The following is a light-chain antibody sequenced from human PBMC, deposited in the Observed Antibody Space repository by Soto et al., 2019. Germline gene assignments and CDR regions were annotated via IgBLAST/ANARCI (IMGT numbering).Light chain of an antibody. CDR2: GAS. J-gene: IGKJ1*01. CDR3: QQYGSSPRT. V-gene: IGKV3-20*01. Sequence: ETVLTQSPGTLSLSPGERATLSCRASQTVSTDYLAWYQQKPGQAPRLLIYGASSRATGIPDRFSGSGSGTDFTLIISRLEPEDFAVYYCQQYGSSPRTFGQGTKVEVK. CDR1: QTVSTDY.